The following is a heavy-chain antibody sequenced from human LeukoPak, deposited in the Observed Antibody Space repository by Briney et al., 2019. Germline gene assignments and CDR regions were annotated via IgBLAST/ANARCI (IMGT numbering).Heavy chain of an antibody. CDR3: ARAYGGSYYFQH. CDR1: GGSISSSSYY. CDR2: IYYSGST. Sequence: ASETLSLTCTVSGGSISSSSYYWGWIRQPPGKGLEWIGSIYYSGSTYYNPSLKSRVTISVDTSKNQFSLKLSSVTAADTAVYYCARAYGGSYYFQHWARAPWSPSPQ. D-gene: IGHD4-23*01. J-gene: IGHJ1*01. V-gene: IGHV4-39*07.